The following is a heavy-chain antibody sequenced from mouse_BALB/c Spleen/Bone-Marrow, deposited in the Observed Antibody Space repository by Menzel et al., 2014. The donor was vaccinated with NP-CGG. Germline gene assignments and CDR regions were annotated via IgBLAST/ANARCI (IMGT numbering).Heavy chain of an antibody. CDR1: GFTFSTYG. V-gene: IGHV5-6*01. J-gene: IGHJ4*01. CDR3: TRQRNWDHYAMDY. Sequence: EVKLMESGGDLVKPGGSLKLSCAASGFTFSTYGMSWVRQTPDKRLEWVATISSGGGYTYYPDSVKGRFTISRDNANNTLCLQMSSLKSEDTAMYYCTRQRNWDHYAMDYWGQGTPVTVSS. D-gene: IGHD4-1*01. CDR2: ISSGGGYT.